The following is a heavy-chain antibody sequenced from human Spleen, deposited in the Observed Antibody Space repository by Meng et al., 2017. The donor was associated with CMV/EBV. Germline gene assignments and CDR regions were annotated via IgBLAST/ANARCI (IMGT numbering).Heavy chain of an antibody. CDR1: GGTFSNYG. Sequence: SVKVSCKASGGTFSNYGISWVRQAPGQGFEWMGGIIPIFGTLNYAQKFQGRVTITTDESTNTAYMALSSLRSEDTAVYYCAKDGHPPTDIIVVPVAMGWFDPWGQGTLVTVSS. CDR2: IIPIFGTL. V-gene: IGHV1-69*05. J-gene: IGHJ5*02. D-gene: IGHD2-2*01. CDR3: AKDGHPPTDIIVVPVAMGWFDP.